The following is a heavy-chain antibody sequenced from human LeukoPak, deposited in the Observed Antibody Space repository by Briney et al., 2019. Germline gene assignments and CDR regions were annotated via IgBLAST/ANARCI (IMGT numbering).Heavy chain of an antibody. Sequence: PGRSLRLSCAASGFTVSSNYMSWVRQAPGKGLEWVSIIYSGGNTYYADSVKGRFTISRDNSKNTLYLQMNSLRAEDTAVYYCARGLLASGDYWGQGTLVTVSS. V-gene: IGHV3-53*01. CDR1: GFTVSSNY. J-gene: IGHJ4*02. D-gene: IGHD3-3*02. CDR2: IYSGGNT. CDR3: ARGLLASGDY.